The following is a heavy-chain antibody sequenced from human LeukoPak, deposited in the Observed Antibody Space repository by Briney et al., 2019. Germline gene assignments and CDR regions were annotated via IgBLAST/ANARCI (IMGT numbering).Heavy chain of an antibody. CDR2: IKTDGRTT. CDR3: TTGPSYGYEW. J-gene: IGHJ4*02. D-gene: IGHD3-16*01. V-gene: IGHV3-74*01. Sequence: GGSLRLSCAASGMTFSNHWTHWVRQVPGKGLVWVSLIKTDGRTTIYADSVKGRFTISRDNGKSTLYLQMNSLRAEDTAIYYCTTGPSYGYEWWGQGTVVTVSS. CDR1: GMTFSNHW.